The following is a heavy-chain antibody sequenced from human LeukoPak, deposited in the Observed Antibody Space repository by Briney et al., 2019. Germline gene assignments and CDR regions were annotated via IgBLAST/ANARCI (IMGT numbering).Heavy chain of an antibody. CDR3: ARPSRGYSYGLYYFDY. CDR2: IIPIFGTA. J-gene: IGHJ4*02. CDR1: GGTFSSYA. D-gene: IGHD5-18*01. Sequence: SVKVSCKASGGTFSSYAISWVRQAPGQGLEWMGGIIPIFGTANYAQKFQGRVTITADESTSTAYMELSSLRSEDTAVYYCARPSRGYSYGLYYFDYWGQGTLVTVSS. V-gene: IGHV1-69*13.